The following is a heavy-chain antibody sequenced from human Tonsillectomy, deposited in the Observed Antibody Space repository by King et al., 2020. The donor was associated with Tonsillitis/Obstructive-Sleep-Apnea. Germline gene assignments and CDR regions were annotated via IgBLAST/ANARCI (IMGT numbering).Heavy chain of an antibody. CDR1: GGSFMGYY. Sequence: VQLQQWGAGLLKPSETLSLTCAVYGGSFMGYYWSWIRQPPGRGLEWIGEIHHSGSTNYNPSLRMQVTISVDTSKNQFSPKLSSVTAADTDVYYRARGDFVVVVAASNYYYYMDVWGKGTTVTVSS. V-gene: IGHV4-34*01. D-gene: IGHD2-15*01. J-gene: IGHJ6*03. CDR2: IHHSGST. CDR3: ARGDFVVVVAASNYYYYMDV.